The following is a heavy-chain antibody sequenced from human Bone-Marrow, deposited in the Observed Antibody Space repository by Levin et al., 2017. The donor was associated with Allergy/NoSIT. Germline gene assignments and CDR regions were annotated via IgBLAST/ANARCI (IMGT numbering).Heavy chain of an antibody. CDR2: ISYDGSNK. J-gene: IGHJ3*02. V-gene: IGHV3-30*18. D-gene: IGHD3-9*01. CDR3: AKDNYDILTGYSDDAFDI. CDR1: GFTFSSYG. Sequence: LSLTCAASGFTFSSYGMHWVRQAPGKGLEWVAVISYDGSNKYYADSVKGRFTISRDNSKNTLYLQMNSLRAEDTAVYYCAKDNYDILTGYSDDAFDIWGQGTMVTVSS.